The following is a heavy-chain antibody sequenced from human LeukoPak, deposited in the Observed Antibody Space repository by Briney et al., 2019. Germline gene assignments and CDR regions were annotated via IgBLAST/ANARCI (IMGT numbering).Heavy chain of an antibody. J-gene: IGHJ6*02. Sequence: SETLSLTCTVSGGSISSYYWSWIRQPPGKGLEWIGYIYYSGSTNYNPSLKSRVTISVDTSKNQFSLKLSSVTAADTAVYYCAREYYYGSGIRRYYYGMDVWGQGTTVTVSS. CDR2: IYYSGST. CDR1: GGSISSYY. CDR3: AREYYYGSGIRRYYYGMDV. V-gene: IGHV4-59*12. D-gene: IGHD3-10*01.